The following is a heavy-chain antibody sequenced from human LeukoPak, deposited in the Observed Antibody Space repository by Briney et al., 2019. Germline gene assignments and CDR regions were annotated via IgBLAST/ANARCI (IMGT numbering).Heavy chain of an antibody. V-gene: IGHV3-33*06. D-gene: IGHD5-12*01. Sequence: GGSLRLSCAASGFTFSSYGMHWVRQAPGKGLEWVAVIWYDGSNKYYADSVKGRFTISRDNSKNTLYLQMNSLRAEDTAVYYCAKDSRAKIRYLDYWGQGTLVTVSS. CDR3: AKDSRAKIRYLDY. CDR1: GFTFSSYG. J-gene: IGHJ4*02. CDR2: IWYDGSNK.